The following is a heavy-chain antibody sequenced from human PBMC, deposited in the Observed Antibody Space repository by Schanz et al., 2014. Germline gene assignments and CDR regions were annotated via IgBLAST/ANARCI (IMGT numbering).Heavy chain of an antibody. CDR1: GFSVGNKY. J-gene: IGHJ4*02. CDR2: ISTSGTYM. D-gene: IGHD5-18*01. Sequence: EVQLVESGGGLVQPGGSLRLSCAASGFSVGNKYMNWVRQAPGKGLEWVSSISTSGTYMYITDSLKGRLTISRDDAKKSMYLQMNNLRAEDTAVYYCVRVSFADPRLYRGMDRDIDYWGQGTLVTVSS. V-gene: IGHV3-21*01. CDR3: VRVSFADPRLYRGMDRDIDY.